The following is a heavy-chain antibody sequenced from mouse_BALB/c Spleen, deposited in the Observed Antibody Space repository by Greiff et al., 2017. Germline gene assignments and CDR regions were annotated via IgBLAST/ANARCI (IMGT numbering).Heavy chain of an antibody. D-gene: IGHD2-4*01. V-gene: IGHV5-6-3*01. J-gene: IGHJ2*01. CDR3: ARGDYDY. CDR2: INSNGGST. CDR1: GFTFSSYG. Sequence: EVQLQESGGGLVQPGGSLKLSCAASGFTFSSYGMSWVRQTPDKRLELVATINSNGGSTYYPDSVKGRFTISRDNAKNTLYLQMSSLKSEDTAMYYCARGDYDYWGQGTTLTVSS.